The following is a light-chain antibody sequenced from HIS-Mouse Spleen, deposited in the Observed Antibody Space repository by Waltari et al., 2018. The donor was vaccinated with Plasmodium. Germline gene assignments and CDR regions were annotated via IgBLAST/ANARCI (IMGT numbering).Light chain of an antibody. J-gene: IGLJ2*01. Sequence: SYELTQPPSVSVSPGQTARITCSGDALPKKYAYWYQQKSGQAPLLVIYEHSKRPSGIPEIFSGSSSGTMATLTISGAQVEDEADYYCYSTDSSGNHVVFGGGTKLTVL. CDR1: ALPKKY. CDR3: YSTDSSGNHVV. CDR2: EHS. V-gene: IGLV3-10*01.